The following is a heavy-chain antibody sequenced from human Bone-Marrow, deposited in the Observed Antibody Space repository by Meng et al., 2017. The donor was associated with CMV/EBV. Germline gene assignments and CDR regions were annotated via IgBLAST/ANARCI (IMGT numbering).Heavy chain of an antibody. D-gene: IGHD2-2*01. CDR2: INPSGGST. V-gene: IGHV1-46*01. CDR1: GYTFTAHY. CDR3: ARDTYVPAAMGYYYYYYGMDV. J-gene: IGHJ6*02. Sequence: ASVKVSCKASGYTFTAHYFHWVRQAPGQGLEWMGIINPSGGSTSYAQKFQGRVTMTRDTSTSTVYMELSSLRSEDTAVYYCARDTYVPAAMGYYYYYYGMDVWGQGTTVTV.